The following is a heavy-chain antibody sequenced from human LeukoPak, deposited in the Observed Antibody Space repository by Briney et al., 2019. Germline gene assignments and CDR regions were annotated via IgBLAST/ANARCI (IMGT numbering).Heavy chain of an antibody. CDR3: AKDSAAGIAGWPSYFDY. J-gene: IGHJ4*02. D-gene: IGHD6-13*01. CDR1: GFTFSSYG. Sequence: PVRSLRLSCAASGFTFSSYGMHWVRQAPGKGLEWVAVISYDGSNKYYANSVKGRFTISRDNSKNTLYLQMNSLRAEDTAVYYCAKDSAAGIAGWPSYFDYWGQGTLVTVSS. CDR2: ISYDGSNK. V-gene: IGHV3-30*18.